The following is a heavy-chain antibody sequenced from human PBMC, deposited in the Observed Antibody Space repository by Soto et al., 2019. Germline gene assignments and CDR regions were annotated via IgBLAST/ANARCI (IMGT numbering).Heavy chain of an antibody. CDR1: GFTFSNAW. CDR3: TTAWIVVVIAATRYFQH. CDR2: IKSKTDGGTT. J-gene: IGHJ1*01. V-gene: IGHV3-15*01. Sequence: EVQLVESGGGLVKPGGSLRLSCAASGFTFSNAWMSWVRQAPGKGLEWVGRIKSKTDGGTTYYAAPVKGRFTISRDDSKNTLYLQMNSLKTEDTAVYYCTTAWIVVVIAATRYFQHWGQGTLVTVSS. D-gene: IGHD2-15*01.